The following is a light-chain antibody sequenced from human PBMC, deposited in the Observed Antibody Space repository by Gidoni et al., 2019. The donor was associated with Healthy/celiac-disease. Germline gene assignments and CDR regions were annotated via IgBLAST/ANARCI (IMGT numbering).Light chain of an antibody. CDR2: AAS. V-gene: IGKV1-8*01. Sequence: AIRMTQFPSSFSASTGDRVTITWRASQGISSYLAWYQQKPGKAPKLLIYAASTLQSGVPSRFSGSGSGTDFTLTISCLQSEDFATYYCQQYYSYPLTFGGGTKVEIK. J-gene: IGKJ4*01. CDR3: QQYYSYPLT. CDR1: QGISSY.